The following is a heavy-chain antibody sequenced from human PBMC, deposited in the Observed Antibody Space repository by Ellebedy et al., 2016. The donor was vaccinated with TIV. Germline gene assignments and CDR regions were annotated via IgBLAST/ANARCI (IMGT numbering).Heavy chain of an antibody. V-gene: IGHV4-30-4*08. CDR1: GGSIGSGGYY. D-gene: IGHD2-15*01. Sequence: MPSETLSLTCTVSGGSIGSGGYYWSWIRQHPGKGLEWIGYIYYSGSTYYNPSLKSRVTISVDTSKNQFSLKLSSVTAADTAVYYCARLVKGYCSGGSCYNLDYWGQGTLVTVSS. J-gene: IGHJ4*02. CDR2: IYYSGST. CDR3: ARLVKGYCSGGSCYNLDY.